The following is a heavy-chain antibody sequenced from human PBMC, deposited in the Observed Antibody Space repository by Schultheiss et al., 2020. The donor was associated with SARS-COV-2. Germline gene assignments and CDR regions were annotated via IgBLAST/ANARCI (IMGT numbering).Heavy chain of an antibody. J-gene: IGHJ5*02. D-gene: IGHD2-2*01. Sequence: SVKVSCKASGYTFTSYGISWVRQAPGQGLEWMGGIIPIFGTANYAQKFQGRVTITADESTSTAYMELRSLRSDDTAVYYCARDHEVPAAPYNWFDPWGQGTLVTVSS. CDR1: GYTFTSYG. V-gene: IGHV1-69*13. CDR3: ARDHEVPAAPYNWFDP. CDR2: IIPIFGTA.